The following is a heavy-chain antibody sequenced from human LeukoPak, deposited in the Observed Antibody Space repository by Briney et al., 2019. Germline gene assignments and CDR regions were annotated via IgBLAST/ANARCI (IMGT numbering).Heavy chain of an antibody. CDR2: IIPIFGTA. D-gene: IGHD2-8*01. Sequence: ASVKVSCKASGGTFSSYAISWVRQAPGQGLEWMGGIIPIFGTANYAQKFQGRVTITADESTSTAYMELSSLRSEDTAVYYCSRVGDCTNGVCYYYMDVWGKGTTVTVSS. CDR3: SRVGDCTNGVCYYYMDV. V-gene: IGHV1-69*13. J-gene: IGHJ6*03. CDR1: GGTFSSYA.